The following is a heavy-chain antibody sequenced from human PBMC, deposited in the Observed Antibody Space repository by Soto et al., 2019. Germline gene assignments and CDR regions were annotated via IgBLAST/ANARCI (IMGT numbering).Heavy chain of an antibody. CDR2: IIPVFGAP. D-gene: IGHD3-10*01. CDR3: ARSANLYYGAGLDH. J-gene: IGHJ4*02. CDR1: GGTFNSHA. V-gene: IGHV1-69*01. Sequence: QVQLVQSEAEVRKPGSSMKVSCKASGGTFNSHAVHWVRQAPGQGLEWMGGIIPVFGAPSYSPRFQGRLTITADESTSTAHLELIGLRSEDTALYYCARSANLYYGAGLDHWGQGTLVTVSS.